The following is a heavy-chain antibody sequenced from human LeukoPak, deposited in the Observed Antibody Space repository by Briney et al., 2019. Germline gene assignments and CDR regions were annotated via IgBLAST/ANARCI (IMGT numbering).Heavy chain of an antibody. V-gene: IGHV4-34*01. CDR2: INHSGST. Sequence: SETLSLTCAVYGGSFSGYYWSWIRQPPGKGLEWIGEINHSGSTNYNPSLKSRVTISVDTSKNQFSLKPSSVTAADTAVYYCARYSYGHYFDYWGQGTLVTVSS. CDR1: GGSFSGYY. CDR3: ARYSYGHYFDY. J-gene: IGHJ4*02. D-gene: IGHD5-18*01.